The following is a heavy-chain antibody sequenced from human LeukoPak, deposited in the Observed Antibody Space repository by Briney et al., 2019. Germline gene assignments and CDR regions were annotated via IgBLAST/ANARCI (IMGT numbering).Heavy chain of an antibody. J-gene: IGHJ4*02. CDR2: IKQDGTEK. D-gene: IGHD1-26*01. CDR1: GFTFSNYW. V-gene: IGHV3-7*01. Sequence: TGVSLRLSCAASGFTFSNYWMTWVRQAPGKGLEWVANIKQDGTEKNYVDSVKGRFTISRDNAEKSLYLQMDSLRAEDTAVYYCAREGILRYWGQGTLVTVSS. CDR3: AREGILRY.